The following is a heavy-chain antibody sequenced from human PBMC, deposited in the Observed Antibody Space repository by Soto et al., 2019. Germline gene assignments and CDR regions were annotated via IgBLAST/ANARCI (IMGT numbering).Heavy chain of an antibody. CDR2: INSDGSST. D-gene: IGHD3-10*01. V-gene: IGHV3-74*01. J-gene: IGHJ4*02. CDR3: ARSVVRGVISSFDY. Sequence: GSLRLSCAASGFTFSSYWMHWVRQAPGKGLVWDSRINSDGSSTSYADSVKGRFTISRDNAKNTLYLQMNSLRAEDTAVYYCARSVVRGVISSFDYWGQGTLVTVSS. CDR1: GFTFSSYW.